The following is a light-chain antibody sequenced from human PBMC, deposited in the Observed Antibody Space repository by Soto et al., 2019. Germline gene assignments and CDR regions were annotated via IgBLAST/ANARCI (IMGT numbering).Light chain of an antibody. CDR3: QQSYRTPLT. J-gene: IGKJ4*01. CDR2: AAS. Sequence: DIQMTQSPSSLSASVGDRVTITCRASESVYRYLNWYQQKPGRAPNLLIYAASNLHSGVPSRFSGSGSGTDFTLTIANLQPEDLATYYCQQSYRTPLTFGGGTKVEI. CDR1: ESVYRY. V-gene: IGKV1-39*01.